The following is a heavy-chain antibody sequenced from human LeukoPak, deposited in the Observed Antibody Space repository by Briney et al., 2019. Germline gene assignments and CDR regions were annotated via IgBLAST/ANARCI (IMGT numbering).Heavy chain of an antibody. D-gene: IGHD1-26*01. J-gene: IGHJ4*02. CDR1: GASINSHY. V-gene: IGHV4-59*11. CDR2: VFYTGDT. CDR3: AKDFFLPGDQLKYSGSYYDFDY. Sequence: SGTLSLTCNVSGASINSHYWSWIRQPPGRGLEWIGYVFYTGDTYYNPSLKSRVTISVDTSKNQFSLKLSSVTAADTAVYYCAKDFFLPGDQLKYSGSYYDFDYWGQGTLITVSS.